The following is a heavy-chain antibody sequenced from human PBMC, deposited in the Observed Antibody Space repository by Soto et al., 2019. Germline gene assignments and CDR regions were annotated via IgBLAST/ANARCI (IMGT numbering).Heavy chain of an antibody. J-gene: IGHJ5*02. Sequence: SETLSLTCAVYGGSFSGYYWSWIRQPPGKGLEWIGEINHSGSTNYNPSLKSRVTISVDTSKNQFSLKLSSVTAADTAVYYCARGRTYYYDSSGYYYLFYWFDPWGPGTLLTVSS. D-gene: IGHD3-22*01. CDR1: GGSFSGYY. CDR2: INHSGST. V-gene: IGHV4-34*01. CDR3: ARGRTYYYDSSGYYYLFYWFDP.